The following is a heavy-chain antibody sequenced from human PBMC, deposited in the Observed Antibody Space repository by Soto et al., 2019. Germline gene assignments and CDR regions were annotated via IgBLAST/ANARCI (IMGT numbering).Heavy chain of an antibody. D-gene: IGHD4-4*01. CDR1: GYTFTSYG. J-gene: IGHJ6*03. CDR3: ARRTLTVTTFPYYYYMDV. CDR2: ISAYNGNT. V-gene: IGHV1-18*01. Sequence: ASVKVSCKASGYTFTSYGISWVRQAPGQGLEWMEWISAYNGNTNYAQKLQGRVTTTTDTSTSTAYMELSSLRSDDTAVYYCARRTLTVTTFPYYYYMDVWGKGTTVTVSS.